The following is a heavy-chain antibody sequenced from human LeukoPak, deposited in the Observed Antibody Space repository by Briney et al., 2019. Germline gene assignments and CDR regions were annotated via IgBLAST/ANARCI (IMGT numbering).Heavy chain of an antibody. CDR3: ARDYSGSGSYEFDP. D-gene: IGHD3-10*01. J-gene: IGHJ5*02. CDR1: GGSFSRNYC. CDR2: VYHGGFT. V-gene: IGHV4-4*02. Sequence: PSETLSLTCAVSGGSFSRNYCWSWVRQPPGKGLQWIGEVYHGGFTNYNPSLKSRVAISMDNSKNQFSLKLSAVTAADTAAYFCARDYSGSGSYEFDPWGQGTLVTVSS.